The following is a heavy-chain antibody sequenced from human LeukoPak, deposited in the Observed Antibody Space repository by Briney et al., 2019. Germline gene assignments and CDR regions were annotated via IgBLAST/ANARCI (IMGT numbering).Heavy chain of an antibody. Sequence: GGSLRLSCAASGFTFSNYWMSWVRQAPGKGLEWVAVIWYDGSNKYYADSVKGRFTISRDNSKNTLYLQMNSLRAEDTAVYYCAREVLDYGDGSYYYYGMDVWGQGTTVTVSS. CDR2: IWYDGSNK. D-gene: IGHD4-17*01. CDR3: AREVLDYGDGSYYYYGMDV. J-gene: IGHJ6*02. V-gene: IGHV3-33*08. CDR1: GFTFSNYW.